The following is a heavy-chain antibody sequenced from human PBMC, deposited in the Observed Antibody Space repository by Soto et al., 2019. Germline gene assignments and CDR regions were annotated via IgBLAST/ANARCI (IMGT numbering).Heavy chain of an antibody. V-gene: IGHV1-69*08. J-gene: IGHJ3*02. CDR2: IIPILGIA. Sequence: QVQLVQSGAEVKKPGSSVKVSCKASGGTFSSYTISWVRQAPGQGLEWMGRIIPILGIANYALKFQGRVTITADKSTSTAYMELSSLSSEATAVYYWAREAGGADSGGWTDAFDIWGQGTMVTVSS. D-gene: IGHD6-19*01. CDR1: GGTFSSYT. CDR3: AREAGGADSGGWTDAFDI.